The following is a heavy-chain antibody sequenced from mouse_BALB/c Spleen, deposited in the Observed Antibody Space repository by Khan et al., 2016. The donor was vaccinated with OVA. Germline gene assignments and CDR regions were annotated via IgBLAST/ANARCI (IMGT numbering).Heavy chain of an antibody. CDR3: APVVTYYGSFAY. Sequence: EVKLQESGPELVKPGASVKMSCKASGYTFTSYVMHWVKQKPGLGLEWIGYIYPFNDDTKYNEKFKGKATLTSDKSSSTAYMELSGLTSEDSAVYYCAPVVTYYGSFAYWGQGTLVTVSA. CDR2: IYPFNDDT. CDR1: GYTFTSYV. D-gene: IGHD1-1*01. J-gene: IGHJ3*01. V-gene: IGHV1S136*01.